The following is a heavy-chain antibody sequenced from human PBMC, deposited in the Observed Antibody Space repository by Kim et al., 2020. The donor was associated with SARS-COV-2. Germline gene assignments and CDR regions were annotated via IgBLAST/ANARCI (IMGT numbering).Heavy chain of an antibody. Sequence: SETLSLTCAVYGGSFSGYYWSWIRQPPGKGLEWIGEINHSGSTNYNPSLKSRVTISVDTSKNQFSLKLSSVTAADTAVYYCARGFPISVSSYYYYGMDVWGQGTTVTVSS. J-gene: IGHJ6*02. CDR3: ARGFPISVSSYYYYGMDV. V-gene: IGHV4-34*01. D-gene: IGHD2-21*01. CDR2: INHSGST. CDR1: GGSFSGYY.